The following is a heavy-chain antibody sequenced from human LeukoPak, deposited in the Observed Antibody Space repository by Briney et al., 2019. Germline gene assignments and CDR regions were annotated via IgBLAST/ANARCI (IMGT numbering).Heavy chain of an antibody. CDR3: ARGNSLRAAAVFGWFDP. V-gene: IGHV7-4-1*02. CDR1: GYTFTSYA. CDR2: INTNTGNP. J-gene: IGHJ5*02. D-gene: IGHD6-13*01. Sequence: ASVKVSCKASGYTFTSYAMNWVRQAPGQGLEWMGWINTNTGNPTYAQGFTGRFVFSLDTSVSTAYLQISSLKAEDTAVYYCARGNSLRAAAVFGWFDPWGQGTLVTVSS.